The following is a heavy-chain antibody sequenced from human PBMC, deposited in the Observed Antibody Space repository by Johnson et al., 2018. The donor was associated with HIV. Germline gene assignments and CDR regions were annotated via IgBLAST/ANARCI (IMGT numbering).Heavy chain of an antibody. CDR2: VSDHGRTT. Sequence: QVQLVESGGGVVQPGRSLRLSCAASGFTFSSFGMHWVRQAPGKGLEWVAVVSDHGRTTYFADSVKGRFTISRDNSKNTLYLQMSSLGAEDTAVYYCARESALTGDSLGFDIWGQGTMVTVSS. CDR3: ARESALTGDSLGFDI. CDR1: GFTFSSFG. V-gene: IGHV3-30*03. J-gene: IGHJ3*02. D-gene: IGHD7-27*01.